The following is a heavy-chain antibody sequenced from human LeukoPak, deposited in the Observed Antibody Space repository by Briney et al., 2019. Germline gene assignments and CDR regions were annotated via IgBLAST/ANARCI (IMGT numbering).Heavy chain of an antibody. CDR3: ARDDEYVTSGRHYDPLDC. Sequence: GGSLRLSCAASGFTFSSYYMNWVRQTPGKGPEWVASIIQDGSVTHYVDSVRGRFTISRDNDRNSLYLQMNSLRAEDTAVYYCARDDEYVTSGRHYDPLDCWGQGTLVIASS. D-gene: IGHD3-22*01. CDR2: IIQDGSVT. V-gene: IGHV3-7*01. CDR1: GFTFSSYY. J-gene: IGHJ4*02.